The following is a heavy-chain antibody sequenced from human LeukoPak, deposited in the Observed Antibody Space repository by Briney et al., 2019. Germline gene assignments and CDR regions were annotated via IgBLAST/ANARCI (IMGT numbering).Heavy chain of an antibody. CDR3: ARGGSLWFGELDYYGMDV. V-gene: IGHV3-33*01. CDR1: GFTFSSYG. CDR2: IWYDGSNK. D-gene: IGHD3-10*01. J-gene: IGHJ6*02. Sequence: GGSLRLSCAASGFTFSSYGMHWVRQAPGKGLEWVAVIWYDGSNKYYADSVKGRFTISRDNSKNTLYLQMNSLRAEDTAVYYCARGGSLWFGELDYYGMDVWGQGTTVTVSS.